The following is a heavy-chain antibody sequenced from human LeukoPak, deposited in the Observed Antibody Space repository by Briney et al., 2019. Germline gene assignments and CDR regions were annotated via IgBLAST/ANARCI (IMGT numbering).Heavy chain of an antibody. Sequence: GASVKVSCTASGYTFTIYYIHWVRQAPGQGLGWMGIINPSGGSTSYAQKCQGRVTMTRDTSTSTVYMELSSLRSEDTAVYYCARDVRSDRWLQFTQDYWGQGTLVTVSS. J-gene: IGHJ4*02. V-gene: IGHV1-46*01. CDR2: INPSGGST. D-gene: IGHD5-12*01. CDR3: ARDVRSDRWLQFTQDY. CDR1: GYTFTIYY.